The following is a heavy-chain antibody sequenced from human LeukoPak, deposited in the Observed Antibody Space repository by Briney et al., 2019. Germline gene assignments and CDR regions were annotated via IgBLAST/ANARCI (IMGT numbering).Heavy chain of an antibody. Sequence: ASVKVSCKASGGTFSSYAISWVRQAPGQGLEWMGGIIPIFGTANYAQKFQGRVTITADESTSTAYMELSSLRSEDTAIYYCARDTTMVTGYYYYIDVWGKGTTVTVSS. CDR3: ARDTTMVTGYYYYIDV. V-gene: IGHV1-69*13. CDR2: IIPIFGTA. J-gene: IGHJ6*03. D-gene: IGHD5-18*01. CDR1: GGTFSSYA.